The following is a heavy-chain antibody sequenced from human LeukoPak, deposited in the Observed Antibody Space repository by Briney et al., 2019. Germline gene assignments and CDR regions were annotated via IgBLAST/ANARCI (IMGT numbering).Heavy chain of an antibody. CDR2: INHSGST. D-gene: IGHD3-10*01. Sequence: SETLSLTCAVYGGSFSGYYWSWIRQPPGKRLEWIGEINHSGSTNYNPSLKSRVTISVDTSKNQFSLELSSVTAADTAVYYCARLGSGSYLHWGQGTLVTVSS. J-gene: IGHJ4*02. V-gene: IGHV4-34*01. CDR1: GGSFSGYY. CDR3: ARLGSGSYLH.